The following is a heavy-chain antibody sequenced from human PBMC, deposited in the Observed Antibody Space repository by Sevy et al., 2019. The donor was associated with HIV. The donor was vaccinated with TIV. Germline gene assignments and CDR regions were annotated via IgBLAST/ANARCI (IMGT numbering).Heavy chain of an antibody. D-gene: IGHD2-8*01. CDR2: IRTKANNYAT. CDR3: GSYCPNDVWS. CDR1: GFNFSASA. V-gene: IGHV3-73*01. J-gene: IGHJ4*02. Sequence: EGSLRLSCGASGFNFSASAMHWVRQASGKGLDWVGRIRTKANNYATAYSVSVKGRFTISRDDSKKTGYLQLTSLKADDTAVYYCGSYCPNDVWSWGQGTLVTVSS.